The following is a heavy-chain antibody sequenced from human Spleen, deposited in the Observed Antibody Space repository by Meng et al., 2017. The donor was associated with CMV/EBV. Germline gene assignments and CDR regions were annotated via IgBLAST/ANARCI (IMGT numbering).Heavy chain of an antibody. CDR1: GFTFSSYW. CDR3: ARDQRDRDGNHYNLDV. D-gene: IGHD1-14*01. Sequence: GESLKISCAASGFTFSSYWMSWVRQAPGKGLEWVANIKQDGSEKYYVDSVKGRFTISRDNAKNSLNLQMNSLRAEDTAVYYCARDQRDRDGNHYNLDVWGQGTTVTVSS. V-gene: IGHV3-7*01. CDR2: IKQDGSEK. J-gene: IGHJ6*02.